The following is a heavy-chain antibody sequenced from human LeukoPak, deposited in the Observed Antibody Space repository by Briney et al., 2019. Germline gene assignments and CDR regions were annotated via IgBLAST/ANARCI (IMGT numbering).Heavy chain of an antibody. V-gene: IGHV3-7*03. Sequence: GGSLRLSCAASGFTFTSYWMTWVRQAPGKGLEWVANIKQDGSVKNYVDSLRGRFTISRDNSRNTLYLQMSSLRPEDTAVYYCTKWSGFGDDWGQGTLVTVSS. CDR1: GFTFTSYW. CDR2: IKQDGSVK. CDR3: TKWSGFGDD. J-gene: IGHJ4*02. D-gene: IGHD3-10*01.